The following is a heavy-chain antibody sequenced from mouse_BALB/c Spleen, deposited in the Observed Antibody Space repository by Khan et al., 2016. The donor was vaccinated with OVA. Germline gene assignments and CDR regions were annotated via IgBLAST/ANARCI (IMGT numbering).Heavy chain of an antibody. V-gene: IGHV5-17*02. CDR1: GFTFSSYG. D-gene: IGHD1-1*01. CDR2: ISGDSSTI. Sequence: EVELVESGGGLVQPGGSRKLSCAASGFTFSSYGMHWVRQAPEKGLEWVAYISGDSSTIYYADTVKGRFTISRDNPKNTLFLQMTSLRSEDTATYYCATSYYYGYYFDYWGQGTTLTVSS. J-gene: IGHJ2*01. CDR3: ATSYYYGYYFDY.